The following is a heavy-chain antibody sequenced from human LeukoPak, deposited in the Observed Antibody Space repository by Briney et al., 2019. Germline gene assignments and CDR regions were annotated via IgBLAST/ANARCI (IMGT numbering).Heavy chain of an antibody. J-gene: IGHJ4*02. CDR3: ARGRGGNSGDS. V-gene: IGHV4-59*12. Sequence: SETLSLTCAVYGGSFSGYYWSWIRQPPGKGLEWIGYIYYSGSTNYNPSLKSRVTISVDTSKNQFSLKLSSVTAADTAMYYCARGRGGNSGDSWGQGTLVTVSS. D-gene: IGHD4-23*01. CDR2: IYYSGST. CDR1: GGSFSGYY.